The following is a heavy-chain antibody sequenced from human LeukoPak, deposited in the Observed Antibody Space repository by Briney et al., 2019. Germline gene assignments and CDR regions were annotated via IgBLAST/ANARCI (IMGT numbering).Heavy chain of an antibody. V-gene: IGHV4-30-4*08. CDR2: IYYSGST. Sequence: SETLSLTCTVSGGSISSGDYYWSWIRQPPGKGLEWIGYIYYSGSTYYNPSLKSRVTISVDTSKNQFSLKLSSVTAATTAVYYCARVRAAAGSILIDYWGQRTLVTVSS. CDR1: GGSISSGDYY. CDR3: ARVRAAAGSILIDY. J-gene: IGHJ4*02. D-gene: IGHD6-13*01.